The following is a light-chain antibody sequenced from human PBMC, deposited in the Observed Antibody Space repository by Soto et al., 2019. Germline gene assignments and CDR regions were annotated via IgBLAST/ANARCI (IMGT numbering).Light chain of an antibody. CDR2: GAS. V-gene: IGKV3-20*01. Sequence: EIVLTQSPGTLSLSLGERATLSCRASQSVTSNSLSWYQQKPGQAPRLLIYGASTRVTGIPDRFSGSGSGTEFTLTISRLEPEDFALYYCHQYGGPPRTFGQGTKVEIK. CDR1: QSVTSNS. J-gene: IGKJ1*01. CDR3: HQYGGPPRT.